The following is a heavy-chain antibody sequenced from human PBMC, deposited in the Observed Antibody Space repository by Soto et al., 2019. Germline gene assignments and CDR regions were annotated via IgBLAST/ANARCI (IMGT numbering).Heavy chain of an antibody. CDR1: GFTFSDYA. Sequence: QVQLVESGGGVVQPGRSLRLSCAASGFTFSDYAIHWVRQGPGKGLEWVAVISFDGSSQYYSDSVKGRFTISRDNSKNTLYVYMTSLRAEDMAVYYCAKARELGYSYGCMDSWGQGTLVPVSS. D-gene: IGHD5-18*01. CDR3: AKARELGYSYGCMDS. V-gene: IGHV3-30*18. CDR2: ISFDGSSQ. J-gene: IGHJ4*02.